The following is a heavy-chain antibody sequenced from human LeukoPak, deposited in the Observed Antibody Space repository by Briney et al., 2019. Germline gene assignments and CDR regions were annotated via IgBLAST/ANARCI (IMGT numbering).Heavy chain of an antibody. Sequence: GRALRLSCAAPWFTFSKYGKHLVRPGPGKGVGGVSVVLYYGTNKYYADSVKGRFTISRDNSKNMLYLEMNSLRAEDTAVYYCARPKFLTGYAYYYYYGMDVWGQGTTVTVSS. V-gene: IGHV3-30*03. D-gene: IGHD3-9*01. CDR2: VLYYGTNK. J-gene: IGHJ6*02. CDR3: ARPKFLTGYAYYYYYGMDV. CDR1: WFTFSKYG.